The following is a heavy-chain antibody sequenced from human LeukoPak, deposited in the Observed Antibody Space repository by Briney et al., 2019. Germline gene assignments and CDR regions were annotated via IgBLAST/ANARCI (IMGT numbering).Heavy chain of an antibody. CDR1: GYTFTGYY. J-gene: IGHJ3*02. CDR2: INPNSGGT. V-gene: IGHV1-2*02. Sequence: GASVKVSCKASGYTFTGYYMHWVRQAPGQGLEWMGWINPNSGGTNYAQKFQGRVTMTRDTSISTAYMELSRLRSDDTAVYYCARAYGSGSYYKEAAFDIWGQGTMVTVSS. CDR3: ARAYGSGSYYKEAAFDI. D-gene: IGHD3-10*01.